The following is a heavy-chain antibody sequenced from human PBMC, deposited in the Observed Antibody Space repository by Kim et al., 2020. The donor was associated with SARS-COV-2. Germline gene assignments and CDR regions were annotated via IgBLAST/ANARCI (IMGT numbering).Heavy chain of an antibody. Sequence: GGSLRLSCAASGFTFSSYGMHWVRQAPGKGLEWVAVISYDGSNKYYADSLKGRFTISRDNSKNTLYLQMNSLRAEDTAVYYCAKDQGELRFFSWGQGTLVTVSS. CDR1: GFTFSSYG. V-gene: IGHV3-30*18. CDR3: AKDQGELRFFS. J-gene: IGHJ5*02. CDR2: ISYDGSNK. D-gene: IGHD3-3*01.